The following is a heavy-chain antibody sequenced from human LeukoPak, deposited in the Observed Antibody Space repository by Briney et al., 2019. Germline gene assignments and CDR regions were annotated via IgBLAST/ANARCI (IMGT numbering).Heavy chain of an antibody. V-gene: IGHV5-10-1*01. CDR3: ARPTEGYFDWLPDY. CDR2: IDPSDSYT. D-gene: IGHD3-9*01. Sequence: GESLKISCKGSGYSFTSYWISWVRQMPGKGLEWMGRIDPSDSYTNYSPSFQGHVTISADKSISTAYLQWSGLKASDTAMYYCARPTEGYFDWLPDYWGQGTLVTVSS. J-gene: IGHJ4*02. CDR1: GYSFTSYW.